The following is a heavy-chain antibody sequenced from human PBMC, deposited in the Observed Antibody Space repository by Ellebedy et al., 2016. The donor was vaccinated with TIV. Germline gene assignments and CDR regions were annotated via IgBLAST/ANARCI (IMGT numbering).Heavy chain of an antibody. D-gene: IGHD4-17*01. V-gene: IGHV1-69*04. CDR2: INPILGIA. J-gene: IGHJ4*02. CDR1: GGTFSSYG. Sequence: SVKVSCKASGGTFSSYGISWVRQAPGQGLEWLGRINPILGIATYAQKFQGRVTITADKSTSTDHMELSSLRSEDTAVYYCAADYGDYVIEDWGQGTLITVSS. CDR3: AADYGDYVIED.